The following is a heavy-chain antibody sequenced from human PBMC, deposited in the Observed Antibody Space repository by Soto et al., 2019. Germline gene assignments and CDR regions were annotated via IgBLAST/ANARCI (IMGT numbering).Heavy chain of an antibody. CDR2: ISWNSGSI. D-gene: IGHD3-10*02. J-gene: IGHJ3*02. Sequence: GGSLRLSCAASGFTFDDYAMHWVRQAPGKGLEWVSGISWNSGSIGYADSVKGRFTISRDNAKNSLYLQMNSLRAEDTALYYCAKDPANVRGANYGDDAFDIWGQGTMVTVSS. CDR1: GFTFDDYA. V-gene: IGHV3-9*01. CDR3: AKDPANVRGANYGDDAFDI.